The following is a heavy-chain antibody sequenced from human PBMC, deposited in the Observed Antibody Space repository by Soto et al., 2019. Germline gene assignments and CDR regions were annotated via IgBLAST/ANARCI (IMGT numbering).Heavy chain of an antibody. CDR2: ISGSGGST. V-gene: IGHV3-23*01. Sequence: VQLLESGGGLVQPGGSLRLSCAASGFTLSSYAMSWVRQAPGKGLEWVSAISGSGGSTYYADSVKGRFTISRDNSKNTLYLQMNSLRAEDTAVYYCAQDPGGDGSGPEPRGQGTLVTVSS. CDR1: GFTLSSYA. D-gene: IGHD3-10*01. CDR3: AQDPGGDGSGPEP. J-gene: IGHJ4*02.